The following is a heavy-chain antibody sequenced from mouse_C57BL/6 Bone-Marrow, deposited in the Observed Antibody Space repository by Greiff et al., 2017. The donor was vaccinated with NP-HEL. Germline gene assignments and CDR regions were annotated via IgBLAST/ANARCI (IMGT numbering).Heavy chain of an antibody. Sequence: QVQLQQPGAELVMPGASVKLSCKASGYTFTSYWMHWVKQRPGQGLEWIGEIDPSDSYTNYNQKFKGKSTLTVDKSSSTAYMQLSSLTSEDSAVYYCARNVRDYDGLDYWGQGTTLTVSS. D-gene: IGHD2-4*01. CDR2: IDPSDSYT. CDR1: GYTFTSYW. J-gene: IGHJ2*01. CDR3: ARNVRDYDGLDY. V-gene: IGHV1-69*01.